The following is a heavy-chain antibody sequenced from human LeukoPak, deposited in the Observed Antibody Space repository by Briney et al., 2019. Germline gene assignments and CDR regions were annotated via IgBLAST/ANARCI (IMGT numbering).Heavy chain of an antibody. CDR1: GDALSTYY. J-gene: IGHJ4*02. D-gene: IGHD5-18*01. Sequence: SETLSLTCSVSGDALSTYYWNWIRQIPGKGLEWIGYISYGTTDYNPSLKSRVTISVDTSKSEFSLRLTSVPAEDTAVYCCARDQAHSYGRYFDPWSQGTRVTVSS. CDR3: ARDQAHSYGRYFDP. V-gene: IGHV4-59*01. CDR2: ISYGTT.